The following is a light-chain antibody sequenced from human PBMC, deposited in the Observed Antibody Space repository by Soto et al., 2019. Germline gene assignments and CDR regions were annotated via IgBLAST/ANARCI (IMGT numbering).Light chain of an antibody. CDR3: HQYDSSLWT. V-gene: IGKV3-20*01. Sequence: EIVLTQSPGTLSLSPGERATLSCRASQSLSGNYLAWYQQKPGQAPRLLSYGASSRATGIPDRFSGSGSGTEFTLTISRLEPEDFAVYFCHQYDSSLWTFGQGTKVDI. CDR1: QSLSGNY. CDR2: GAS. J-gene: IGKJ1*01.